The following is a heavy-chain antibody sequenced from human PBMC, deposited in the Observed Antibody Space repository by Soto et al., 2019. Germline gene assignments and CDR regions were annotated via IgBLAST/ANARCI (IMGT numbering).Heavy chain of an antibody. J-gene: IGHJ6*02. CDR1: GVTFSRYA. D-gene: IGHD4-17*01. CDR3: ARPRMTTTTRYHGMDV. CDR2: VSFDGSNE. V-gene: IGHV3-30-3*01. Sequence: QVQLVESGGGVVQPGGSLRLSCSASGVTFSRYAMHWVRQAPGEGLDWVAVVSFDGSNEYYAESVRGRFTISRDTSKNTLYLQMNSLRPEDTAVYFCARPRMTTTTRYHGMDVWGRGTTVTDSS.